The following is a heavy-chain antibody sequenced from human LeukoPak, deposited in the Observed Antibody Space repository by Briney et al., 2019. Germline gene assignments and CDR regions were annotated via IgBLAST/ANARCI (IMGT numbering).Heavy chain of an antibody. CDR3: ARDRRKWLFDY. CDR1: GSSISSGGYY. CDR2: IYHSGST. V-gene: IGHV4-30-2*01. D-gene: IGHD5-12*01. J-gene: IGHJ4*02. Sequence: PSETLSLTCTVSGSSISSGGYYWSWIRQPPGKGLEWIGYIYHSGSTYYNPSLKSRVTISVDRSKNQFSLKLSSVTAADTAVYYCARDRRKWLFDYWGQGTLVTVSS.